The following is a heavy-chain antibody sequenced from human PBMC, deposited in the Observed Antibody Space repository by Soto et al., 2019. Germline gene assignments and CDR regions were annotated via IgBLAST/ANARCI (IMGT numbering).Heavy chain of an antibody. CDR1: GGFISGRYYY. Sequence: QLQLQESGPGLVKPSETLSLTCAVSGGFISGRYYYWGSLRQSPGKGPEWIGRVFYTGFTSYNPSLESRVCVSVDTSKNQFSLKVSGVSAADTAVYYCATSQKGYNRNYFDHWGQGALVTVSS. J-gene: IGHJ4*02. CDR2: VFYTGFT. D-gene: IGHD1-20*01. CDR3: ATSQKGYNRNYFDH. V-gene: IGHV4-39*01.